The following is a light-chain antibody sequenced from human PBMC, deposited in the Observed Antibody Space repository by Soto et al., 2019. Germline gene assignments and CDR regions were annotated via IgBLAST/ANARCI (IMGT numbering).Light chain of an antibody. CDR2: GAS. Sequence: EIVLTQSPATLSLSPGERATLSCRASQSVSSNLAWYQQKPGQAPRLIIHGASSRATGVPDRITGSGSGTDFTLSISRLEPEDFALYYCQHYQSGHPTTFGQGTRLEIK. CDR1: QSVSSN. J-gene: IGKJ5*01. V-gene: IGKV3-20*01. CDR3: QHYQSGHPTT.